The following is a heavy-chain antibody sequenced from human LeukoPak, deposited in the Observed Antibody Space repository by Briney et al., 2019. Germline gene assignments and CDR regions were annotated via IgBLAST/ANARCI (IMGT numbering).Heavy chain of an antibody. J-gene: IGHJ4*02. CDR3: ARDLGSGGGLDY. CDR1: GVSISYY. V-gene: IGHV4-59*01. CDR2: ISNTGST. Sequence: PSETLSLTCTVSGVSISYYWSWIRQPPGKGLEWIGYISNTGSTNYNPSLKSRVTISVDTSKNQLSLKLTSVTAADTAVYYCARDLGSGGGLDYWGQGTLVTVSS.